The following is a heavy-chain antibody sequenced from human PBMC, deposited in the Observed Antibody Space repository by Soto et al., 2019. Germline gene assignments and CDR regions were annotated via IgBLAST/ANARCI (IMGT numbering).Heavy chain of an antibody. CDR1: GGTFSSYA. D-gene: IGHD4-17*01. V-gene: IGHV1-69*01. CDR2: IIPIFGTA. J-gene: IGHJ2*01. CDR3: ASSPRYGDYVGWYFAL. Sequence: QVQLVQSGAEVKKPGSSVKVSCKASGGTFSSYAISWVRQAPGQGLEWMGGIIPIFGTANYAQKFQGRVTITADESTSTAYMELSSLRSEDTAVYYCASSPRYGDYVGWYFALWGRGTLVTVSS.